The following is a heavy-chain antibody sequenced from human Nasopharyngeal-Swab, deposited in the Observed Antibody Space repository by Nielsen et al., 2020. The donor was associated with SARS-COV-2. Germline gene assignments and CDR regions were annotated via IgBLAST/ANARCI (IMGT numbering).Heavy chain of an antibody. D-gene: IGHD6-13*01. CDR2: IKQDGSEK. CDR3: ARVFNRVSEIAAADPNIYYYYGMDV. J-gene: IGHJ6*02. Sequence: GESLKISCAASGFTFSSYWMSWVRQAPGKGLEWVANIKQDGSEKYYVDSVKGRFTISRDNAKNSLYLQMDSLRAEDTAVYYCARVFNRVSEIAAADPNIYYYYGMDVWGQGTTVTVSS. CDR1: GFTFSSYW. V-gene: IGHV3-7*01.